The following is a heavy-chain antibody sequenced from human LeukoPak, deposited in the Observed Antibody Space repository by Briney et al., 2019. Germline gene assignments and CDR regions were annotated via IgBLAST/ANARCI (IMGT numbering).Heavy chain of an antibody. CDR3: ARKGSGVPYYYYYYGMDV. D-gene: IGHD3-10*01. V-gene: IGHV7-4-1*02. CDR1: GYSFTSYG. J-gene: IGHJ6*02. CDR2: INTNTGNP. Sequence: AASVKVSCKASGYSFTSYGISWVRQAPGQGLEWMGWINTNTGNPTYAQGFTGRFVFSLDTSVSTAYLQISSLKAEDTAVYYCARKGSGVPYYYYYYGMDVWGQGTTVTVSS.